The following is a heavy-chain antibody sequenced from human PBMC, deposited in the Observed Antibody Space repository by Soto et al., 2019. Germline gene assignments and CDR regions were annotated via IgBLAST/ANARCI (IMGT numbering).Heavy chain of an antibody. CDR3: ARRVAPYNWFDP. Sequence: LETLSHTCTVSGGYISSSSDYWDWIRKPPGKGLEWIGSVFYSGTPYYNPSLKSRVIISVDTSKNQFSLKLSSVSAADTAVYYCARRVAPYNWFDPWGQGTLVTVSS. CDR1: GGYISSSSDY. CDR2: VFYSGTP. V-gene: IGHV4-39*01. J-gene: IGHJ5*02.